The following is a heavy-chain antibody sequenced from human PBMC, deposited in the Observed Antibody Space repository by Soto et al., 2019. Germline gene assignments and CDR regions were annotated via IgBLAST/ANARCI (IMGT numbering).Heavy chain of an antibody. CDR2: ISTSGTTI. CDR1: GFTFSDYY. Sequence: QVQLVESGGGLVKPGGSLRLSCAASGFTFSDYYMSWMRQAPGKGLEWVSYISTSGTTIYYADSVKGRFIISRDNAKNSLYLQMNSLRDEDTAVYYCARDLAPRPNDYFDYWGQGTLVTVSS. J-gene: IGHJ4*02. CDR3: ARDLAPRPNDYFDY. V-gene: IGHV3-11*01.